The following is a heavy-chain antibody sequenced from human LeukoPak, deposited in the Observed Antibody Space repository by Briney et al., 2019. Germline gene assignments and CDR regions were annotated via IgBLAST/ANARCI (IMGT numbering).Heavy chain of an antibody. Sequence: SETLSLTCTVSGGSINTNYWSWLRQPPGKELELIAYIFYSGTTTYNPSLKSRVSISLDTSKNQFSLKLSSVTAADTAVYYCAKLGSYYYYMDVWGKGTTVTVSS. V-gene: IGHV4-59*01. J-gene: IGHJ6*03. CDR3: AKLGSYYYYMDV. CDR1: GGSINTNY. D-gene: IGHD6-6*01. CDR2: IFYSGTT.